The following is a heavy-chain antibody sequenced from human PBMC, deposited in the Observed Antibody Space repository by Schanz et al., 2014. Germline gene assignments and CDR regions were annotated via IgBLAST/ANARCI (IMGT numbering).Heavy chain of an antibody. CDR1: GFTFSAYA. Sequence: EVQLLESGGGLVQPGGSLRLSCAASGFTFSAYAMTWVRRIPGKGLEWVSAISASGGTTYYADSVKGRFTISRDNSKNTLYLQMNSLRAEDTAVYYCARAGYDADNWFDPWGQGTLVTVSS. D-gene: IGHD2-2*01. J-gene: IGHJ5*02. V-gene: IGHV3-23*01. CDR2: ISASGGTT. CDR3: ARAGYDADNWFDP.